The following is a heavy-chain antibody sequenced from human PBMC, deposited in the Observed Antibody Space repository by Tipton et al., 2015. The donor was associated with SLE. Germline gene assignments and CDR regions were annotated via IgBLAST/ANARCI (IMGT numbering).Heavy chain of an antibody. Sequence: TLSLTCTVSGGSISSSSYYWGWIRQPPGKGLEWIGSIYYSGSTYYNPSLKSRVTISVDTSKNQFSLKLSSVTAADTAVYYCVRDKWGEYYPSTGYFWSFDPWGQGILVTVSS. D-gene: IGHD3-9*01. CDR1: GGSISSSSYY. CDR2: IYYSGST. CDR3: VRDKWGEYYPSTGYFWSFDP. V-gene: IGHV4-39*07. J-gene: IGHJ5*02.